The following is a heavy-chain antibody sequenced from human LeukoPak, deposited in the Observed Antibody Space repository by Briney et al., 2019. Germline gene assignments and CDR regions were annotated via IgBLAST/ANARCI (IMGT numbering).Heavy chain of an antibody. CDR2: IYYSGST. V-gene: IGHV4-59*08. CDR3: ARHAALLRYFDWLPTTHYFDY. D-gene: IGHD3-9*01. J-gene: IGHJ4*02. Sequence: NASETLSLTCTVSGGSISSYYWSWIRQPPGKGLEWIGYIYYSGSTNYNPSLKSRVTISVDTSKNQFSLKLSSVTAADTAVYYCARHAALLRYFDWLPTTHYFDYWGQGTLVTVSS. CDR1: GGSISSYY.